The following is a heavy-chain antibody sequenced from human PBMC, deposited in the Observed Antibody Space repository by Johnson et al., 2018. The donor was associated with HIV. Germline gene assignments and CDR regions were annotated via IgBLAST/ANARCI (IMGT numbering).Heavy chain of an antibody. Sequence: QVQLVESGGGLVKPGGSLRLSCAASGFSFSDHYMSWIRQAPGKGLEWVSYISSSGSTIYYADSVKGRFTVSRDNAKNSLYLQMNSLRVEDTAMYYCARGMWIPEIDAIDIWGQGTMVTVSS. CDR2: ISSSGSTI. D-gene: IGHD5-18*01. V-gene: IGHV3-11*04. CDR1: GFSFSDHY. CDR3: ARGMWIPEIDAIDI. J-gene: IGHJ3*02.